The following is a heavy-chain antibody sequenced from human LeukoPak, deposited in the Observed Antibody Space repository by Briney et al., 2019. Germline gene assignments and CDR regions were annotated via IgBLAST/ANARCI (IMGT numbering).Heavy chain of an antibody. Sequence: GGSLRLSCAASGFTFSSYWMSWVRQAPGKGLEWVANIKQDGSEKYYVDSVKGRFTISRDNAKNSLYLQMNSLRPEDTAVYYCATEGANPGSYHNYWGQGTLVTVSS. CDR1: GFTFSSYW. D-gene: IGHD3-10*01. V-gene: IGHV3-7*02. CDR2: IKQDGSEK. J-gene: IGHJ4*02. CDR3: ATEGANPGSYHNY.